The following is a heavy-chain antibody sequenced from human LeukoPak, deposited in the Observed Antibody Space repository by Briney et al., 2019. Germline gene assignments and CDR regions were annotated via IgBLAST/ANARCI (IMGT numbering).Heavy chain of an antibody. J-gene: IGHJ4*02. CDR3: ARFSEDTFGGVPY. D-gene: IGHD3-16*01. CDR2: IYSGGST. Sequence: GGSLRLSCAASGFTFSSYSMNWVRQAPGKGLEWVSVIYSGGSTYYADSVKGRFTISRDNSKNTLYLQMNSLGAEDTAVYYCARFSEDTFGGVPYWGQGTLVTVSS. V-gene: IGHV3-53*01. CDR1: GFTFSSYS.